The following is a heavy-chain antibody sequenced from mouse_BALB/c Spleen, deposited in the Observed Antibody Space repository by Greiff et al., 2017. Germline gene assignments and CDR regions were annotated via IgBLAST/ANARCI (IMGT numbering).Heavy chain of an antibody. CDR1: GFTFSSFG. CDR3: ARSEGYAMDY. Sequence: EVKVVESGGGLVQPGGSRKLSCAASGFTFSSFGMHWVRQAPEKGLEWVAYISSGSSTIYYADTVKGRFTISRDNPKNTLFLQMTRLRSEDTAMYYCARSEGYAMDYWGQGTSVTVSS. J-gene: IGHJ4*01. V-gene: IGHV5-17*02. CDR2: ISSGSSTI.